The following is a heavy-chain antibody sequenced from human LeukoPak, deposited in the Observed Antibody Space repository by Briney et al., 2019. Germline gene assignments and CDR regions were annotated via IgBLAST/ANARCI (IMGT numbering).Heavy chain of an antibody. J-gene: IGHJ5*02. D-gene: IGHD5-24*01. CDR1: GGSISSGGYY. V-gene: IGHV4-31*03. CDR3: ARDHVMADLNGFDP. CDR2: IYYSGST. Sequence: SETLSLTCTVSGGSISSGGYYWSWIRQHPGKGLEWIGYIYYSGSTYYNPSLKSRVTISVDTSKNQFSLKLSSVTAADTAVYYCARDHVMADLNGFDPWGQGTLVTVSS.